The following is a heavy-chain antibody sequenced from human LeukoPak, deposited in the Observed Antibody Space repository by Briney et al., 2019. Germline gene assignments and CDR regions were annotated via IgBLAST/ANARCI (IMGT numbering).Heavy chain of an antibody. J-gene: IGHJ6*02. CDR2: IIPILDIA. D-gene: IGHD2-2*01. Sequence: ASVKVSCKASGGTFSNYAISWVRQAPGQGLEWMGRIIPILDIAKYAQKFQGRVTVTADESTSTAYMELSSLRSEDTAVYYCARDIVVVPAASQYYYYYGMDVWGQGTTVTVSS. CDR3: ARDIVVVPAASQYYYYYGMDV. CDR1: GGTFSNYA. V-gene: IGHV1-69*04.